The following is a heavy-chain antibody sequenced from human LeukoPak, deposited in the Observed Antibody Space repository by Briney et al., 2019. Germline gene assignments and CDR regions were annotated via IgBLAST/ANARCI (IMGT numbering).Heavy chain of an antibody. CDR2: IGGRGGST. D-gene: IGHD3-16*01. Sequence: GGSLRLSCAASGFTFSNYAMTWVRQAPGKGPEWVSAIGGRGGSTYYADSLGGRFTISRDNSKDMVCLQMNSLKVEDTATYYCGKEGGAWGQGTKVTVSS. CDR1: GFTFSNYA. J-gene: IGHJ5*02. V-gene: IGHV3-23*01. CDR3: GKEGGA.